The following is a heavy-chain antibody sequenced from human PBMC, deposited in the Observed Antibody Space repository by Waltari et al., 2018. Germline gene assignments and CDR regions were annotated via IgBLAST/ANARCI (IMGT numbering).Heavy chain of an antibody. D-gene: IGHD2-8*02. CDR2: SDTDGMTT. V-gene: IGHV3-74*01. Sequence: EVQLVESGGGLVQPGGSLRLSCAASGFRFRKYWMHWVRQAPGKGLVWVSRSDTDGMTTDYADSVKGRFIISRDNARNTLYLQMNSLRAEDTAIYYCGSDLTGVQDFWGPGTLVTVSS. J-gene: IGHJ4*02. CDR1: GFRFRKYW. CDR3: GSDLTGVQDF.